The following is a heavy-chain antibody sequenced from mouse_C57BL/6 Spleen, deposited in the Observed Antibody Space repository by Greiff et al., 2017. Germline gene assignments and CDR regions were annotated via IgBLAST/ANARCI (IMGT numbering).Heavy chain of an antibody. CDR1: GYTFTTYP. D-gene: IGHD1-1*01. V-gene: IGHV1-47*01. CDR3: ARSSYYYGSTYWYFDV. J-gene: IGHJ1*03. Sequence: VQGVESGAELVKPGASVKMSCKASGYTFTTYPIEWMKQNHGKSLEWIGNFHPYNDDTKYNEKFKGKATLTVEKSSSTVYLELSRLTSDDSAVYYCARSSYYYGSTYWYFDVWGTGTTVTVSS. CDR2: FHPYNDDT.